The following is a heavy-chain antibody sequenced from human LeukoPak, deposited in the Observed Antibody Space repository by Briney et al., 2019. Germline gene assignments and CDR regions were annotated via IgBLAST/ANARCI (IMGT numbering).Heavy chain of an antibody. J-gene: IGHJ4*02. D-gene: IGHD1-26*01. CDR3: ARRTRLGANAIDY. V-gene: IGHV3-21*01. CDR2: NSSSSSYI. CDR1: GFTFSSYS. Sequence: GGSLTLSCAVSGFTFSSYSMHWVRQAPAKGLEGVSSNSSSSSYIYYGDSVKGRFTISRDNAKNPLYLQMNSLRVEDTAVYYCARRTRLGANAIDYWGQGTLVTVSS.